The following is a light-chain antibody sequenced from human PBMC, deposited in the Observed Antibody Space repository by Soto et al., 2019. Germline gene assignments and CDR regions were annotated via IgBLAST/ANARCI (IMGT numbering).Light chain of an antibody. CDR2: EGS. CDR3: CSYAGSSTLL. Sequence: QSALTQPASVSGSPGQSITISCTGTSSDVGGYNLVSRYQQHPGKTPKLMIYEGSKRPSGVSNRFSGSKSGNTASLTISGLQAEDEADYYCCSYAGSSTLLFGGGTKVTVL. V-gene: IGLV2-23*01. J-gene: IGLJ2*01. CDR1: SSDVGGYNL.